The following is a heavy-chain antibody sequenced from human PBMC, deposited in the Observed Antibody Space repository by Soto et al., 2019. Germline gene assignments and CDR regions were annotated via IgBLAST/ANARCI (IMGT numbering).Heavy chain of an antibody. CDR2: INHSGST. CDR3: ARGSGVVTAKPIDY. Sequence: SETLSLTCAVYGGSFSGYYWSCIRQPPGKGLEWIGEINHSGSTNYNPSLKSRVTISVDTSKNQFSLKLSSVTAADTAVYYCARGSGVVTAKPIDYWGQGTLVTVSS. V-gene: IGHV4-34*01. CDR1: GGSFSGYY. J-gene: IGHJ4*02. D-gene: IGHD2-21*02.